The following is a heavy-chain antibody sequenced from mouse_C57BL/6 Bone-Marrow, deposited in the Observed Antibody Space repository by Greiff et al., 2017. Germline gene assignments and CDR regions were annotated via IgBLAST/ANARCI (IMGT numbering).Heavy chain of an antibody. CDR2: IDPEDGET. D-gene: IGHD1-1*01. CDR1: GFNIKDYY. J-gene: IGHJ2*01. CDR3: TRSLIYYGTNY. Sequence: VHVKQSGAELVKPGASVKLSCTASGFNIKDYYLHWVKQRTEQGLEWIGRIDPEDGETKYAPKFQDKATITADTSSNTAYLQLSSLTSEDTAVYYCTRSLIYYGTNYWGQGTTLTVSS. V-gene: IGHV14-2*01.